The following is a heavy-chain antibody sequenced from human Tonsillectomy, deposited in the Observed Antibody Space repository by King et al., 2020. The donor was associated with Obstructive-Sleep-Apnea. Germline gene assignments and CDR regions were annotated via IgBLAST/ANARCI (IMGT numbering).Heavy chain of an antibody. CDR2: IYYIGST. J-gene: IGHJ4*02. CDR1: GGSISSYY. Sequence: VQLQESGPGLAKPSETLSLTCTVSGGSISSYYWSWIRQPPGKGLEWIGFIYYIGSTNYNPFLKSRITISVDTSKSQISLKLNSLTAADTAVYYFAGHADVLGYCSGGSCPFDYWGRGTLVTVSS. CDR3: AGHADVLGYCSGGSCPFDY. D-gene: IGHD2-15*01. V-gene: IGHV4-59*08.